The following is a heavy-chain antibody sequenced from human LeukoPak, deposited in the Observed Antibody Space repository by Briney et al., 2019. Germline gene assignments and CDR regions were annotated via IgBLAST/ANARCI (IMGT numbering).Heavy chain of an antibody. CDR1: GFTFSSYA. CDR3: AKGRDFWSGYYISQH. Sequence: GGSLRLSCAASGFTFSSYAMSWVRQAPGKGLEWVSAISGSGGSTYYADSVKSRFTISRDNSKNTLYLQMNSLRAEDTAVYYCAKGRDFWSGYYISQHWGQGTLVTVSS. D-gene: IGHD3-3*01. CDR2: ISGSGGST. V-gene: IGHV3-23*01. J-gene: IGHJ1*01.